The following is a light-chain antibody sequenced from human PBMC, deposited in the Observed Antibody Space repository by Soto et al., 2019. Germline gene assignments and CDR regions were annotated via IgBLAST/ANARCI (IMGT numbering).Light chain of an antibody. CDR3: QQYNNWPPI. CDR2: GAS. CDR1: QSVSSN. Sequence: EIVMTQSPATLSVSPGERATLSCRASQSVSSNLAWYQQKPGQAPRLLIYGASTRATGIPARFSGSGSGTEFTLTISSLQSEDFAVYYCQQYNNWPPIFGAGTKVEIK. V-gene: IGKV3-15*01. J-gene: IGKJ4*01.